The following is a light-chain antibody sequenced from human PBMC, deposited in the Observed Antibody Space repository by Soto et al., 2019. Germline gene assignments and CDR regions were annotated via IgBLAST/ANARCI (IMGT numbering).Light chain of an antibody. J-gene: IGKJ5*01. Sequence: EIVLTQSPGTLSLSPGERATLSCRASQSVSSSYLAWYQQKPGQAPRLLIYGASSRATGIPDRFSGSGSGTDFTLTISRLELEDFAVYYCQQYGSSSQITFGQGTRLEIK. CDR3: QQYGSSSQIT. CDR1: QSVSSSY. CDR2: GAS. V-gene: IGKV3-20*01.